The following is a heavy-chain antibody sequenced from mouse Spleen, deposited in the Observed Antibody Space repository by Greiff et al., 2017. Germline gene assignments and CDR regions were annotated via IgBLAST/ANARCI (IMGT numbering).Heavy chain of an antibody. CDR3: VAYYYGTTYWYSDV. D-gene: IGHD1-1*01. CDR1: GFNIKDTY. J-gene: IGHJ1*01. Sequence: VQLQQSGAELVKPGASVRLSCTASGFNIKDTYLDWVKQRPEQGLEWIGRIDSEIGTNEYDPKFQGKATITADTSSNTAYLQLSSLTSEDTAVYYCVAYYYGTTYWYSDVWGAGTTGTVSS. CDR2: IDSEIGTN. V-gene: IGHV14-3*02.